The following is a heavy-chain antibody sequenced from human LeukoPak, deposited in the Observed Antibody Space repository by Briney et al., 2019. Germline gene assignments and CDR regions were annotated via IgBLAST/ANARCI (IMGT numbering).Heavy chain of an antibody. Sequence: GGSLGLSCAASGFTFSSYWMSWVRQAPGKGLEWVANIKQDGSEKYYVDSVKGRFTISRDNAKNSLYLQMNSLRAEDTAVYYCARTSRIVGAPKGFDYWGQGTLVTVSS. CDR2: IKQDGSEK. CDR3: ARTSRIVGAPKGFDY. CDR1: GFTFSSYW. J-gene: IGHJ4*02. V-gene: IGHV3-7*01. D-gene: IGHD1-26*01.